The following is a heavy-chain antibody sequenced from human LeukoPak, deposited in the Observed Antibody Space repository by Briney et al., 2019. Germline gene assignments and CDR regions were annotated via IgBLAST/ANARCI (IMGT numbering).Heavy chain of an antibody. J-gene: IGHJ4*02. CDR1: GFTFSTYV. CDR3: ARDYRSGWYV. V-gene: IGHV3-23*01. CDR2: ISGSGTNT. D-gene: IGHD6-13*01. Sequence: GGSLRLSCAASGFTFSTYVMSWVRRAPGKGLEWVSAISGSGTNTYHADSMKGRFTTSRDNSKNTLFLQMNSLRAEDTSVYYCARDYRSGWYVRGQGTLVTVSS.